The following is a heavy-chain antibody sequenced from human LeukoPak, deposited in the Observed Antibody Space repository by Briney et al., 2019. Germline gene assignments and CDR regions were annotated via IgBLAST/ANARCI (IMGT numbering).Heavy chain of an antibody. V-gene: IGHV3-23*01. J-gene: IGHJ4*02. CDR3: ATLTGGY. CDR2: ISSDASSI. Sequence: GGSLRLSCAASGLTFSTSGMSWVRQAPGKGLEWVSSISSDASSIHYAGSVKGRFTISRDNSKNTLYVQMDSLRADDTAVYYCATLTGGYWGQGTLVTVSS. CDR1: GLTFSTSG. D-gene: IGHD3-10*01.